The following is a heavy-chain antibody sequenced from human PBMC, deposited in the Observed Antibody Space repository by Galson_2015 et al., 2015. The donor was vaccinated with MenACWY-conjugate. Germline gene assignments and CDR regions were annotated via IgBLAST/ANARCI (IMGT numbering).Heavy chain of an antibody. CDR1: GFSLTTGMS. J-gene: IGHJ4*02. Sequence: PALVKPTQTLTLTCTFSGFSLTTGMSVNWIRQSPRKALEWLARIDWDDDKYYSTSLKTRLAISKDTSENQVVLTMTNMDPVDTATYYCARADVTILRAFDIWGQGTLVTVSS. V-gene: IGHV2-70*11. CDR3: ARADVTILRAFDI. CDR2: IDWDDDK. D-gene: IGHD3-10*01.